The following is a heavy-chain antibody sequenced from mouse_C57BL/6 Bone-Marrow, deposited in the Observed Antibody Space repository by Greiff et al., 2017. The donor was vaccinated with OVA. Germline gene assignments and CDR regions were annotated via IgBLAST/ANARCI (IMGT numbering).Heavy chain of an antibody. CDR2: IYPGSGNT. V-gene: IGHV1-66*01. D-gene: IGHD1-1*01. Sequence: QVQLKESGPELVKPGASVKLSCKASGYSFTSYYIHWVKQRPGQGLEWIGWIYPGSGNTQYNEKFKGQVTLTADTSSSTAYMQLSSLTSEDSAVYYCARHGSSSAWFAYWGQGTLVTVSA. J-gene: IGHJ3*01. CDR1: GYSFTSYY. CDR3: ARHGSSSAWFAY.